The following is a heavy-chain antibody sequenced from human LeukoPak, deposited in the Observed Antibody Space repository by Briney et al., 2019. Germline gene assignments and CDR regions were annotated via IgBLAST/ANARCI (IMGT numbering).Heavy chain of an antibody. Sequence: SETLSLTCTVSGGSIGSSSYYWGWIRQPPGKGLEWIGSIYYSGSTYYNPSLKSRVTISVDTSKNQFSLKLSSVTAADTAVYYCAREWELLLDYWGQGTLVTVSS. J-gene: IGHJ4*02. V-gene: IGHV4-39*01. CDR3: AREWELLLDY. D-gene: IGHD1-26*01. CDR2: IYYSGST. CDR1: GGSIGSSSYY.